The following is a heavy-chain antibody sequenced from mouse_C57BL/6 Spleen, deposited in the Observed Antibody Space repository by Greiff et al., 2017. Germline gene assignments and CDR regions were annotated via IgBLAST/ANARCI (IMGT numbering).Heavy chain of an antibody. Sequence: KESCKASGYTFTSYWMHWVKQRPGRGLEWLGRIDPNSGGTKYNEKFKSKATLTVDKPSSTAYMQLSSLTSEDSAVYYCARSSLLREDYYAMDYWGQGTSVTVSS. D-gene: IGHD1-2*01. CDR1: GYTFTSYW. CDR3: ARSSLLREDYYAMDY. J-gene: IGHJ4*01. CDR2: IDPNSGGT. V-gene: IGHV1-72*01.